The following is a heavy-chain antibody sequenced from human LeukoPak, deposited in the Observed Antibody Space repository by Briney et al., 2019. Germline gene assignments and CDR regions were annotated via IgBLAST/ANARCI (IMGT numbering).Heavy chain of an antibody. CDR1: GFTFSSYA. J-gene: IGHJ6*02. D-gene: IGHD1-14*01. V-gene: IGHV3-30-3*01. CDR3: ARDTNNGLDV. Sequence: GRSLRLSCAASGFTFSSYAMHWVRQAPGKGLEWVAVISYDGSNKYYADSVKGRFTITRDNAQNFMSLQMNSLKPEDTAVYYCARDTNNGLDVWGRGTTVTVSS. CDR2: ISYDGSNK.